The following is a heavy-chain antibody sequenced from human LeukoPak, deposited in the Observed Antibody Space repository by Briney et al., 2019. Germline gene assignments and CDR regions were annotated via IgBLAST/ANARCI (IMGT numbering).Heavy chain of an antibody. CDR2: VYHTGAT. V-gene: IGHV4-38-2*02. D-gene: IGHD3-9*01. Sequence: SETLSLTCGVSGYSISSGYFWVWIRQSPGKGLEWIGSVYHTGATYYNPSLRSPVTISVDTSKNQFSLELNSVTAADTAVYYCARDLGLTISANWFDPWGQGTLVTVSS. CDR1: GYSISSGYF. CDR3: ARDLGLTISANWFDP. J-gene: IGHJ5*02.